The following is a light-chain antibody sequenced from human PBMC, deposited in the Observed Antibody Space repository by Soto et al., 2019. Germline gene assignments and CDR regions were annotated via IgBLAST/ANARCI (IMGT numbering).Light chain of an antibody. CDR2: AAS. CDR3: QQYGDSRV. CDR1: QSVTDNY. Sequence: DSVLTQSPGTLSSSPRERATLFCRASQSVTDNYLAWYQHKPGQPPRLLIYAASSRATGIPDRFSGSGSGTDFTLTISRLEPEDFAVYYCQQYGDSRVFGPGTKVDIK. V-gene: IGKV3-20*01. J-gene: IGKJ3*01.